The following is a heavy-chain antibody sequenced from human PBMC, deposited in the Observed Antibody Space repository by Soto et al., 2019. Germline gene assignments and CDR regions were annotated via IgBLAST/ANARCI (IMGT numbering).Heavy chain of an antibody. CDR2: ITPFNGDT. Sequence: SVKVTCKASCYTFSSSSIHWVRQAPGQGLEWMGWITPFNGDTSYAQKFQGRVTMTTDTSTSTVFMELRSLRFDDTAVYYCARVRVVVGATIDSWGQGTLVTVSS. D-gene: IGHD2-15*01. J-gene: IGHJ4*02. V-gene: IGHV1-18*04. CDR1: CYTFSSSS. CDR3: ARVRVVVGATIDS.